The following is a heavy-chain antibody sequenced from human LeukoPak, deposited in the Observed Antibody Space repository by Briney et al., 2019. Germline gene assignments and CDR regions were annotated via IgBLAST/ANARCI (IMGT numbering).Heavy chain of an antibody. CDR1: GGSISSYY. J-gene: IGHJ5*02. V-gene: IGHV4-4*07. CDR2: IYTSGST. D-gene: IGHD3-16*01. CDR3: ARDLKRSRARWENLGLDP. Sequence: SETLSLTCTVSGGSISSYYWSWIRQPAGKGLEWIGRIYTSGSTNYNPSLKSRVTMSVDTSKNQFSLKLSSVTAADTAVYYCARDLKRSRARWENLGLDPWGQGTLVTVSS.